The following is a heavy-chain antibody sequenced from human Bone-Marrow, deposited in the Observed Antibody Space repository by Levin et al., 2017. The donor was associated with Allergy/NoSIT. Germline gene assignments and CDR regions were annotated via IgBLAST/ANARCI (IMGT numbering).Heavy chain of an antibody. J-gene: IGHJ4*02. V-gene: IGHV3-23*01. D-gene: IGHD1-1*01. CDR2: FSVTGGNT. CDR3: ARNWRGIDY. Sequence: GESLKISCVASGFSFSTSAMSWVRQAPEKGLEWVSTFSVTGGNTYYAESVRGRFSIFRDNSKNTLYLQMNSLRAEDTAVYFCARNWRGIDYWGRGSLVAVSS. CDR1: GFSFSTSA.